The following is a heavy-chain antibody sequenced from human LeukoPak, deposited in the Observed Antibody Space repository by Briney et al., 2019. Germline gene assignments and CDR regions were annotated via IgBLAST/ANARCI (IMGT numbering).Heavy chain of an antibody. Sequence: PGGSLRLSCAASGFTFSSYAVHWVRQAPGKGLEWVAFIRSDGSDKYYADSLKGRFTISRDNSKNTLYLQLNNLRTEDTAVYHCATRAFSSTTYGFGFWGQGTLVTVSS. J-gene: IGHJ4*02. CDR3: ATRAFSSTTYGFGF. D-gene: IGHD3-16*01. CDR2: IRSDGSDK. CDR1: GFTFSSYA. V-gene: IGHV3-30*02.